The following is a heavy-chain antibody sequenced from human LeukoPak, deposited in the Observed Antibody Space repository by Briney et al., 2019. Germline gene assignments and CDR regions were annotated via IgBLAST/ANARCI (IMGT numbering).Heavy chain of an antibody. Sequence: ASVKVSCKASGYTFTSYYMHWVRQAPGQGLEWMGIINPSGGSTSYAQKFQGRVTMTRDTSTSTVYMELSSLRSEDTAVYYCPGNPNYNIWPDPPRSWFAPWAKEPLVTVPS. J-gene: IGHJ5*02. D-gene: IGHD3-9*01. CDR2: INPSGGST. CDR3: PGNPNYNIWPDPPRSWFAP. CDR1: GYTFTSYY. V-gene: IGHV1-46*01.